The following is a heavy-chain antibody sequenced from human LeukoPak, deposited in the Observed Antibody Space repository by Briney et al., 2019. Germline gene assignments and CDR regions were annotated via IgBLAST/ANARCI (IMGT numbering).Heavy chain of an antibody. D-gene: IGHD6-13*01. CDR3: AKDRGSSSWEYYFDY. CDR2: ISGSGGST. V-gene: IGHV3-23*01. CDR1: GFTFSSYA. Sequence: GGSLRLSCAASGFTFSSYAMSWVRQAPGKGLEWVSAISGSGGSTYYADSVKGRFTISRDNSKNTLYLQMNSLRAEDTAVYYCAKDRGSSSWEYYFDYWGRGTLVTVSS. J-gene: IGHJ4*02.